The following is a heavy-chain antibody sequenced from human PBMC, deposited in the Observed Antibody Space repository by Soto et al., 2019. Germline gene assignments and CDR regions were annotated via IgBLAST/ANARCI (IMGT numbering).Heavy chain of an antibody. CDR2: IYPGDSDT. CDR3: ARPGRLGSGRYYYYGMDV. V-gene: IGHV5-51*01. J-gene: IGHJ6*02. CDR1: GYSFTSYW. Sequence: GESLKISCKGSGYSFTSYWIGWVRQMPGKGLEWMGIIYPGDSDTRYRPSFQCQVTISADKSISTAYLQWSSLKASDTAMYYCARPGRLGSGRYYYYGMDVWGQGTTVTVSS. D-gene: IGHD3-10*01.